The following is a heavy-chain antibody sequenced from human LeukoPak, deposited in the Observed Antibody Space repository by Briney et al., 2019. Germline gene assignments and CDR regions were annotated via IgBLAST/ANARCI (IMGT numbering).Heavy chain of an antibody. Sequence: PGGPLRLSCAASGFTFKSYGMHWVRQAPGRGLEWVAFIRYDGSNKYTADSVKGRFTISRDNSKNTLYLQMNSLRAEDTAVYYCARESRQWLVLGGVDYWGQGTLVTVSS. CDR3: ARESRQWLVLGGVDY. V-gene: IGHV3-30*02. J-gene: IGHJ4*02. CDR1: GFTFKSYG. D-gene: IGHD6-19*01. CDR2: IRYDGSNK.